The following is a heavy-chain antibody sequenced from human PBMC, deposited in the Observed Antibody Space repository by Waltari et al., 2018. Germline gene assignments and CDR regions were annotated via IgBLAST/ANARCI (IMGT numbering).Heavy chain of an antibody. CDR3: ARVIGPWLPDD. D-gene: IGHD3-9*01. CDR2: INHRGST. J-gene: IGHJ4*02. V-gene: IGHV4-34*01. CDR1: GGSFSGHY. Sequence: VQLQQWGAGLWKPSETLSLTCAVNGGSFSGHYRIWIRQPPGKVLQWIGEINHRGSTNCNPSLKSRGTRSVDTSKNQCSLKRSSVTAADTAVYYCARVIGPWLPDDWGQGTLVTVSS.